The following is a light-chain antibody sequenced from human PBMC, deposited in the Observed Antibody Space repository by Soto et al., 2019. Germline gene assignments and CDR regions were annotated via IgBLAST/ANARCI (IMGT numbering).Light chain of an antibody. CDR3: QQSYSTLSIT. V-gene: IGKV1-39*01. CDR2: AAL. J-gene: IGKJ5*01. Sequence: DIQMTQSPSSLSASVGDRVTITCRASESIARHLNWYQQKPGKAPKLLIYAALSLQNGVPSRFRGGGSGTDFTLTISNLQPEDCATYYCQQSYSTLSITFGQGTRLEIK. CDR1: ESIARH.